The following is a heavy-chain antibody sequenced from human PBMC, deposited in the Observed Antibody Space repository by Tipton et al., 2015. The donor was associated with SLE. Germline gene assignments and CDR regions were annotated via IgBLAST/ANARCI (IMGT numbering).Heavy chain of an antibody. CDR2: ISYSENT. CDR1: GDSISSGDYY. J-gene: IGHJ5*02. Sequence: TLSLTCTVSGDSISSGDYYWSWIRQPPGKGLEWIGYISYSENTYFNPSLKSRVTMSVDTSKNQFSLKLSSVTAADTAVYYCARGNILTGYPLSWFDPWGQGTLVTVSS. V-gene: IGHV4-30-4*01. D-gene: IGHD3-9*01. CDR3: ARGNILTGYPLSWFDP.